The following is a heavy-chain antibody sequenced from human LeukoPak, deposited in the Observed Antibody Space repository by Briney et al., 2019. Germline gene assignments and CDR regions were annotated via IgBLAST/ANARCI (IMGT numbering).Heavy chain of an antibody. D-gene: IGHD6-19*01. J-gene: IGHJ3*02. CDR3: ARGLPNSSGWLSFGAFDI. CDR2: ISAYNGNT. Sequence: ASVKVSCKASGYTFTSYGISWVRQAPGQGLGWMGWISAYNGNTNYAQKLQGRVTITADKSTSTAYMELSSLRSEDTAVYYCARGLPNSSGWLSFGAFDIWGQGTMVTVSS. V-gene: IGHV1-18*01. CDR1: GYTFTSYG.